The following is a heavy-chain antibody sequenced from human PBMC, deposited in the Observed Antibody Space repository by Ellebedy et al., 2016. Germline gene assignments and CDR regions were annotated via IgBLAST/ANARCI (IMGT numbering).Heavy chain of an antibody. V-gene: IGHV3-53*01. CDR1: GFIFNIAG. D-gene: IGHD2-15*01. J-gene: IGHJ6*02. Sequence: GESLKISXAASGFIFNIAGMTWVRQAPGKGLEWVSVIYSGGSTYYADSVKGRFTISRDNSKNTLYLQMNSLRAEDTAVYYCARDRYCSGGSCYGGYYYYGMDVWGQGTTVTVSS. CDR3: ARDRYCSGGSCYGGYYYYGMDV. CDR2: IYSGGST.